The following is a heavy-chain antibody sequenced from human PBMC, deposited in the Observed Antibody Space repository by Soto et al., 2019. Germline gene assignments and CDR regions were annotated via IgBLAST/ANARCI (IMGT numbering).Heavy chain of an antibody. D-gene: IGHD2-2*01. CDR2: IIPIFGTA. CDR1: GGTFSSYA. J-gene: IGHJ6*02. CDR3: ARDELRIVVVPAAIKDYYYGMDV. V-gene: IGHV1-69*01. Sequence: QVQLVQSGAEVKKPGSSVKVSCKASGGTFSSYAISWVRQAPGQGLEWMGGIIPIFGTANYAQKFQGRVTITADESTSTAYMELSSLRSEDTAVYYCARDELRIVVVPAAIKDYYYGMDVWGQGTTVTVSS.